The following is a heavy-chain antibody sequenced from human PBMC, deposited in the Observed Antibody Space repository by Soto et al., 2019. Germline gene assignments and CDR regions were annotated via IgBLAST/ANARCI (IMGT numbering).Heavy chain of an antibody. D-gene: IGHD2-15*01. CDR1: GYTFTSYG. J-gene: IGHJ4*02. Sequence: ASVKVSCKTSGYTFTSYGINWVRQAPGQGLEWMGWINPNSGGTNYAQKFQGRVTMTRATSLSTAYMELSRLRSDDTAVYYCARGRSIGGSCPNDYWGQGTLVTVSS. V-gene: IGHV1-2*02. CDR3: ARGRSIGGSCPNDY. CDR2: INPNSGGT.